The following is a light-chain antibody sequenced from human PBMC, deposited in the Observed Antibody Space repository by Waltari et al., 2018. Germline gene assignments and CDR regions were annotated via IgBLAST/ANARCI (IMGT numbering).Light chain of an antibody. CDR1: QSISSS. CDR3: QQHNDWPRT. J-gene: IGKJ1*01. V-gene: IGKV3-15*01. CDR2: GAF. Sequence: EIVMTQSPATLSVSPGERATLSCRASQSISSSLAWYQQIPGQAPRLLIYGAFTRATGIPAGFSGSGSDTEFTLTISSMQSEDFAIYYCQQHNDWPRTFGQGTKVEI.